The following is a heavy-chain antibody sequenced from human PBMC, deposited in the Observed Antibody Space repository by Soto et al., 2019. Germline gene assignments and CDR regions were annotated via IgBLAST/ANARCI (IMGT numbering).Heavy chain of an antibody. Sequence: TLSLTCTVSGGSISSGDYYWSWIRQPPGKGLEWIGYIYYSGSTYYNPSLKSRVTISVDTSKNQFSLKLSSVTAADTAVYYCARVGRARYCSGGSCPPMWFDPWGQGTLVTVSS. J-gene: IGHJ5*02. CDR2: IYYSGST. CDR1: GGSISSGDYY. CDR3: ARVGRARYCSGGSCPPMWFDP. V-gene: IGHV4-30-4*01. D-gene: IGHD2-15*01.